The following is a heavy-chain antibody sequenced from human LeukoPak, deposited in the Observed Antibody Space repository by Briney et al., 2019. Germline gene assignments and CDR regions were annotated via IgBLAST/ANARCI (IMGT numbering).Heavy chain of an antibody. V-gene: IGHV1-18*01. D-gene: IGHD3-16*01. Sequence: ASVKVSCTASDPTFSTYVISWVRQAPGQGLEWMGWISAYNGNTNYAQKHQGRVTMATDTSTSTAYMGLRSLRSDDTAVYYCARDRWGSPLPNWIDPWGQGNLGSVSS. J-gene: IGHJ5*02. CDR3: ARDRWGSPLPNWIDP. CDR2: ISAYNGNT. CDR1: DPTFSTYV.